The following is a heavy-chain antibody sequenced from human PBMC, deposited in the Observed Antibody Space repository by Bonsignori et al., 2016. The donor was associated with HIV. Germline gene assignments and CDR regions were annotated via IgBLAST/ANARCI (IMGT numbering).Heavy chain of an antibody. CDR3: ARAPCVGSNCFYPSFDY. D-gene: IGHD2-15*01. V-gene: IGHV1-18*01. Sequence: WVRQAPGQGLEWMGWISTSNGNTNFAQKLKDRVTMSTDTSTNTAYMELRSLRSDDTAVYYCARAPCVGSNCFYPSFDYWGQGALVTVSS. CDR2: ISTSNGNT. J-gene: IGHJ4*02.